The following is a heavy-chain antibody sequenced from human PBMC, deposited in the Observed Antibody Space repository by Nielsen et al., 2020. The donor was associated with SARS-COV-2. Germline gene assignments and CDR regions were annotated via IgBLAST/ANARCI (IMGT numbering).Heavy chain of an antibody. CDR2: IYTDGST. J-gene: IGHJ6*02. Sequence: GESLKISCGASGFTISSSFMSWVRQAAGKGLDWVSVIYTDGSTSHADSVKGRFTISGDNSKNTLYLQMNSLRAEDTAVYYCARDNWGRMDVWGQGTTVTASS. CDR1: GFTISSSF. CDR3: ARDNWGRMDV. V-gene: IGHV3-66*01. D-gene: IGHD7-27*01.